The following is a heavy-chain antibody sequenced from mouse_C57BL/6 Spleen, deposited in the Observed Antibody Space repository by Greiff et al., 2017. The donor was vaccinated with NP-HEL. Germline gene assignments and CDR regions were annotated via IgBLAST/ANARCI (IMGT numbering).Heavy chain of an antibody. J-gene: IGHJ2*01. CDR3: ARRGDPDY. Sequence: QVQLQQPGAELVKPGASVKLSCKASGYTFTSYWMQWVKQRPGQGLEWIGEIDPSDSYTNYNQKFKGKATLTVDTSSRTAYMQLSSLTSEDSAVYYCARRGDPDYWGQGTTLTVSS. D-gene: IGHD3-3*01. V-gene: IGHV1-50*01. CDR2: IDPSDSYT. CDR1: GYTFTSYW.